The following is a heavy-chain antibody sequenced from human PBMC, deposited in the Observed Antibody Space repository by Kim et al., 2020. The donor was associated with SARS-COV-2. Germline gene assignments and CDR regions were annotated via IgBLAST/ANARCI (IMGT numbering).Heavy chain of an antibody. Sequence: GGSLRLSCAASGFTFSNAWMSWVRQAPGKGLEWVGRIKSKTDGGTTDYAAPVKGRFTISRDDSKNTLYLQMNSLKTEDTAVYYCTTDSILGLITMIVEGAFDIWGQGTMVTVSS. CDR2: IKSKTDGGTT. CDR1: GFTFSNAW. CDR3: TTDSILGLITMIVEGAFDI. D-gene: IGHD3-22*01. V-gene: IGHV3-15*01. J-gene: IGHJ3*02.